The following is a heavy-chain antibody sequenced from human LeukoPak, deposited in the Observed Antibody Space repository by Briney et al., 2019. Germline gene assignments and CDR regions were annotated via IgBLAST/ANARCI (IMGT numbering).Heavy chain of an antibody. V-gene: IGHV4-31*03. CDR3: ARMCRHYYDSSGYYYRGYFDY. J-gene: IGHJ4*02. Sequence: SKTLSLTCTVSGGSISSGGYYWSWIRQHPGKGLEWIGYIYYSGSTYYNPSLKGRVTISVDTSKNQFSLKLSSVTAADTAVYYCARMCRHYYDSSGYYYRGYFDYWGQGTLVTVSS. D-gene: IGHD3-22*01. CDR1: GGSISSGGYY. CDR2: IYYSGST.